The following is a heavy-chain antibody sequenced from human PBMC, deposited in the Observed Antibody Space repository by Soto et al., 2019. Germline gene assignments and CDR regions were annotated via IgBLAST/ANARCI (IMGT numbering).Heavy chain of an antibody. CDR3: AKDGRLGQFDY. D-gene: IGHD1-1*01. CDR1: GFTLRGYW. Sequence: EVQLVESGGGLVQPGGSLRLSCAASGFTLRGYWVHWVRQAPGKGLVWVSRINSDGSSTSYADSVKGRFTISRDNAKNTLYLQMNSLRAEDTAVYYCAKDGRLGQFDYWGQGTLVTASS. J-gene: IGHJ4*02. V-gene: IGHV3-74*01. CDR2: INSDGSST.